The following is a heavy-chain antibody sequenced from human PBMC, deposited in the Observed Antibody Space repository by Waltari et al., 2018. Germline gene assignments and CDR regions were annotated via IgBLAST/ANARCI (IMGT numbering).Heavy chain of an antibody. V-gene: IGHV4-39*07. Sequence: QLQLQESGPGLVKPSETLSLTCTVSGGSIRSSSYYWGWIRQPPGKGLEWIGSIYYSGSTYYNPSLKSRVTISVDTSKNQFSLKLSSVTAADTAVYYCARDLTRGWFDPWGQGTLVTVSS. D-gene: IGHD7-27*01. CDR2: IYYSGST. CDR1: GGSIRSSSYY. J-gene: IGHJ5*02. CDR3: ARDLTRGWFDP.